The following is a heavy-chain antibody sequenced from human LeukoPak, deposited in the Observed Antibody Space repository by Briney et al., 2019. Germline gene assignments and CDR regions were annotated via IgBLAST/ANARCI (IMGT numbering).Heavy chain of an antibody. V-gene: IGHV4-59*08. CDR3: ARQSSRSYYLPDAFDI. D-gene: IGHD1-26*01. CDR1: GGSISSYY. CDR2: IYYSGST. J-gene: IGHJ3*02. Sequence: SETLSLTCTVSGGSISSYYWSWIRQPPGKGLEWIGYIYYSGSTNYNPSLKSRVTISVDTSKNQFSLKLSSVTAADTAVYYCARQSSRSYYLPDAFDIWGQGTMVTVSS.